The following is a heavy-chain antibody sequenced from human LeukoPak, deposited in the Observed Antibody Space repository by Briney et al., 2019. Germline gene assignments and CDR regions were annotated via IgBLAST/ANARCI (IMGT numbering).Heavy chain of an antibody. D-gene: IGHD1-7*01. J-gene: IGHJ5*02. CDR1: GGSISSYY. CDR2: IYYSGST. CDR3: VRHSSGTTYDH. Sequence: SETLSLTCTVSGGSISSYYWSWIRQPPGKGLEWIGYIYYSGSTNYNPSLKSRVTMSVDTSKNQFSLKLSSVTAADTAVYYCVRHSSGTTYDHWGQGTLVTVSS. V-gene: IGHV4-59*08.